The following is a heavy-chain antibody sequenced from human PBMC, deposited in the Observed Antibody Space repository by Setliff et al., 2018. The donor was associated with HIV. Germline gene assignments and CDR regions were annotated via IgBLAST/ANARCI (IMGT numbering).Heavy chain of an antibody. V-gene: IGHV4-59*01. CDR2: IYFTGSS. CDR3: ARVQMAYAAFDV. Sequence: KASETLSLTCTVSGGSTSTYYWSWIRQPPGKGLEWIGSIYFTGSSDNNPSLKSRVTLSVDTSKHQFSLKLSSVTAADTAVYYCARVQMAYAAFDVWGPGTMVTVSS. J-gene: IGHJ3*01. D-gene: IGHD4-17*01. CDR1: GGSTSTYY.